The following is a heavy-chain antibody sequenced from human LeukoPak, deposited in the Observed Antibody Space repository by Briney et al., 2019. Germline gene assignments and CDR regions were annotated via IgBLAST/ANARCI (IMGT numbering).Heavy chain of an antibody. J-gene: IGHJ5*02. V-gene: IGHV3-48*03. D-gene: IGHD2-15*01. Sequence: PGGSLRLSCAASGFTFSSYEMNWVRQAPGKGLEWVSYISSSGSTIYYADSVKGRFTISRDNAKNSLYLQMNSLRAEDTALYHCARDHYCSGGSCNWFDPWGQGTLVTVSS. CDR2: ISSSGSTI. CDR1: GFTFSSYE. CDR3: ARDHYCSGGSCNWFDP.